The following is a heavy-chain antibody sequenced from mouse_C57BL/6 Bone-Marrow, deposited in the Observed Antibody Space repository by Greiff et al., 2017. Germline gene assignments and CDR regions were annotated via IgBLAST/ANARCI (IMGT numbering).Heavy chain of an antibody. J-gene: IGHJ3*01. D-gene: IGHD2-1*01. V-gene: IGHV5-9*04. CDR3: ASLYYTFAY. CDR1: GFTFSSYS. CDR2: ISGGGGNT. Sequence: EVQLLQSGAGFVKPGASLKLSCTASGFTFSSYSMTWVRQTPEQGLEWIATISGGGGNTYYPDSVKGRVTISGDTAKNTLYLQMSSRRSEDTAVYYCASLYYTFAYWGQGTMVTVSA.